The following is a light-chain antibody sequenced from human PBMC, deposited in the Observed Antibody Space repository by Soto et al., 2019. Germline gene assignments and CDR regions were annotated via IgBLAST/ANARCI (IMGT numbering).Light chain of an antibody. CDR3: SSYTYRGTLGLV. J-gene: IGLJ2*01. Sequence: QSVLAQPASVSGSPGQSITISCTGSSSDVGGYNFISWYQQHPGKAPKLMIFDVSNRPSGVSNRFSGSKSGNTASLTISGRQAEDEADYYCSSYTYRGTLGLVFGGGTKLTVL. CDR2: DVS. V-gene: IGLV2-14*01. CDR1: SSDVGGYNF.